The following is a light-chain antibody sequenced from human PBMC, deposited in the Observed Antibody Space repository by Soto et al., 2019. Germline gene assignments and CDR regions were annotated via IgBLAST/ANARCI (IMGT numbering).Light chain of an antibody. CDR1: SSDVGGYNY. J-gene: IGLJ2*01. V-gene: IGLV2-8*01. Sequence: QSALTQPPSASGSPGQSVTISCTGTSSDVGGYNYVSWYQQRPGKAPKLMIYEVTKRPSGVPDRFSGSKSGNTASLTVSGIQAEDEAEYYCSSYAGSNNLFGGGTKLTVL. CDR3: SSYAGSNNL. CDR2: EVT.